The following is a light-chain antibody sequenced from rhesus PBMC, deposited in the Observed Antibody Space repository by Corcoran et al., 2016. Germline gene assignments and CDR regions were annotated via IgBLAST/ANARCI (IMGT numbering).Light chain of an antibody. CDR1: QGITKD. V-gene: IGKV1-33*01. CDR3: QQRYSYPFT. J-gene: IGKJ3*01. Sequence: DIHMTQSPSSMSASVGDKVTITCRASQGITKDLAWYQQKPGKAPKLLSYAASNLQSGVPSRFSAIGSVTDFTLTISSLQPEDFAVHYCQQRYSYPFTFGPGTKLDIK. CDR2: AAS.